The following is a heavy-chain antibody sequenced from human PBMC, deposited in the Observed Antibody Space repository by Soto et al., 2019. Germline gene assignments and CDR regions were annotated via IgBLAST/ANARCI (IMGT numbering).Heavy chain of an antibody. Sequence: GGSLRLSCAASEFTFSNYAMSWVRQAPGKGLEWVSAISYGGGTTYYADSVKGRFTISRDNAKNSLYLQMNSLRAEDTAVYYCARDSDDSSGYYLLGVYYFDYWGQGTLVTVSS. D-gene: IGHD3-22*01. CDR3: ARDSDDSSGYYLLGVYYFDY. CDR1: EFTFSNYA. CDR2: ISYGGGTT. J-gene: IGHJ4*02. V-gene: IGHV3-23*01.